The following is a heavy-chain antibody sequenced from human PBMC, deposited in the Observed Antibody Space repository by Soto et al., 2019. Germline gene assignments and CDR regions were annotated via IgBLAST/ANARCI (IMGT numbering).Heavy chain of an antibody. D-gene: IGHD1-1*01. CDR3: AEWKEGQPPFFTDY. J-gene: IGHJ4*02. V-gene: IGHV3-23*01. CDR2: IGGSGAGT. Sequence: EVQLLESGGGLVQPGGSLRLSCAASGLTFSNYAMSWVRQAPGKGLEWVSTIGGSGAGTYYADSVKGRFTISRDNSKNTLYLQMNSLRAEDTAVYYCAEWKEGQPPFFTDYWGQGTLVTVSP. CDR1: GLTFSNYA.